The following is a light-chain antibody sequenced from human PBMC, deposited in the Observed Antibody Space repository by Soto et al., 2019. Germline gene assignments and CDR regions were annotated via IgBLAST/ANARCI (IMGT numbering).Light chain of an antibody. CDR1: QSVSSY. CDR3: QQRSNWPVT. J-gene: IGKJ1*01. V-gene: IGKV3-11*01. CDR2: DAS. Sequence: EIVLTQSPATLSLSPGERATLSCRASQSVSSYLAWYQQKPGQAPRLLIYDASSRATGIPARFSGSGSGTDFTLTISSLEPEDFAVYFCQQRSNWPVTFGQGTRVEI.